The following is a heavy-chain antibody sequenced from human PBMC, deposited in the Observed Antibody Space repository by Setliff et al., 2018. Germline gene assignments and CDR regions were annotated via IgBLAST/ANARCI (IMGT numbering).Heavy chain of an antibody. Sequence: SETLSLTCTVSGGSISSGDYYWSWIRQPPGKGLEWIGYIYHSGSTYYNPSLKSRVTISMDTSKNQFSLKLSSVTAADTAVYYCARESRYYYDNLGTLDYWGQGTLVTVSS. CDR1: GGSISSGDYY. CDR3: ARESRYYYDNLGTLDY. CDR2: IYHSGST. J-gene: IGHJ4*02. D-gene: IGHD3-22*01. V-gene: IGHV4-30-4*08.